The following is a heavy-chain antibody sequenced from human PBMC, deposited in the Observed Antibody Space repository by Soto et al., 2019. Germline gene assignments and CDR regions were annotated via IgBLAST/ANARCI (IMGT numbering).Heavy chain of an antibody. CDR1: GDSLSSDGYH. V-gene: IGHV4-30-4*01. Sequence: PSETLSLPCTVSGDSLSSDGYHWSWSRQSPGKGLEWIGYIYNVGRTFYRPSLESRINMSLDATKNSYSLRLTSVTAADTAVYYCARAPVGMDSINFFDHWGQGIQVTVSS. CDR2: IYNVGRT. D-gene: IGHD2-8*01. J-gene: IGHJ4*02. CDR3: ARAPVGMDSINFFDH.